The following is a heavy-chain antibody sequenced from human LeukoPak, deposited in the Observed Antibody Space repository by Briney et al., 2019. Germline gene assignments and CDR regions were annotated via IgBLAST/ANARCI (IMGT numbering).Heavy chain of an antibody. J-gene: IGHJ4*02. V-gene: IGHV3-7*01. CDR1: GFTFNRHW. Sequence: PGGSLRLSCAASGFTFNRHWMSWVRQAPGKGLEWVASINQVGSAKYHVDSVKGRFIISRDNAENSLSLQMNSLRADDTAMYYCARVQGKGLPFDYWGQGTLVTVSS. CDR3: ARVQGKGLPFDY. CDR2: INQVGSAK.